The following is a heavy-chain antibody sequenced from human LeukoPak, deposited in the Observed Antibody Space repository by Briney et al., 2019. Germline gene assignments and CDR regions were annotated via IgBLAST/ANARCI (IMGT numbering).Heavy chain of an antibody. V-gene: IGHV1-58*02. CDR1: GFTFTSSA. Sequence: ASVKVSCKASGFTFTSSAMQWVRQARGQRLEWIGWIVVGSGNTNYAQKFQERVTITRDMSTSTAYMELSSLRSEDTAVYYCAAVGGRGYGDYHFDYWGQGTLVTVSS. CDR2: IVVGSGNT. D-gene: IGHD4-17*01. J-gene: IGHJ4*02. CDR3: AAVGGRGYGDYHFDY.